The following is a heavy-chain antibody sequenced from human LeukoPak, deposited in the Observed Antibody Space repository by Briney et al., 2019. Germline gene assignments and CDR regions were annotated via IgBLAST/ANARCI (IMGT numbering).Heavy chain of an antibody. D-gene: IGHD2-15*01. V-gene: IGHV5-51*01. CDR3: ARRGPVAENGYYFDS. Sequence: GESLKISCQGSGYSFTTFWIGWVRQLPGKGLEWMGIIYPGDSDTRYGPSFQGQVTISVDRSSSTSYLKWSSLKASDTAIYYCARRGPVAENGYYFDSWGQGTLVTVSS. J-gene: IGHJ4*02. CDR2: IYPGDSDT. CDR1: GYSFTTFW.